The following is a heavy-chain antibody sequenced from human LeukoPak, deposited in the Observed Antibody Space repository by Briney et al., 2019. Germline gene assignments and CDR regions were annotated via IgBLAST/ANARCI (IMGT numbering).Heavy chain of an antibody. J-gene: IGHJ2*01. D-gene: IGHD5-18*01. V-gene: IGHV1-69*01. CDR2: IIPIFGTA. CDR3: ARDQALQLWSEWYFDL. Sequence: SVKVSCKASGGTFSSYAISWVRQAPGQGLEWMGGIIPIFGTANYAQKFQGRVTITADESTSTAYMELSSLRSEDTAVYYCARDQALQLWSEWYFDLWGRGTLVTVSS. CDR1: GGTFSSYA.